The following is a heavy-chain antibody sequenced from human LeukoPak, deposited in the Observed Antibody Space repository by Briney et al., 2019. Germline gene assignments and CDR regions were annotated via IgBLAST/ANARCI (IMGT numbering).Heavy chain of an antibody. V-gene: IGHV1-2*02. Sequence: GSAKVSCKASGYTFTGDNMHWGRQGPGQGLEWMVCINPNIGVTNYTQKFQGRVTMTRDTFISTAYMELRSLRSDDTAVYYCARDPGIAAAGVRFDPWGQGTLVTVSS. CDR3: ARDPGIAAAGVRFDP. J-gene: IGHJ5*02. D-gene: IGHD6-13*01. CDR2: INPNIGVT. CDR1: GYTFTGDN.